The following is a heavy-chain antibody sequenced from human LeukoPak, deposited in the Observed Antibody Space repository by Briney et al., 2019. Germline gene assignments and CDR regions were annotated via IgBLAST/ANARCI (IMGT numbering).Heavy chain of an antibody. Sequence: GGSLRRSCTASGFSFSDFWMHWVRQAPGKGLVWVSRIRGDGYDTNYADSVKGRFTISRDNAQNTLYLQMNSLRAEDTAVYYCASDRVLGSGSLDNWGQGTLVTVSS. CDR1: GFSFSDFW. V-gene: IGHV3-74*01. D-gene: IGHD3-10*01. J-gene: IGHJ4*02. CDR2: IRGDGYDT. CDR3: ASDRVLGSGSLDN.